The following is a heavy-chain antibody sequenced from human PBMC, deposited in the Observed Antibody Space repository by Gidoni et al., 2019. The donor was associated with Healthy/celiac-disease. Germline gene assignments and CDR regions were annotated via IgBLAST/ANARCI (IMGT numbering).Heavy chain of an antibody. Sequence: QLQLQESGPGLVKPSETLSPTCTVSGGSITSSSYYWGWIRQPPGKGLEWVGSIYYSGSTYYNPSLKSRVTISVDTSKNQFSLKLSSVTAADTAVYYCARLPTARWMVRTGDWFDPWGQRTLVTVSS. J-gene: IGHJ5*02. CDR2: IYYSGST. CDR1: GGSITSSSYY. D-gene: IGHD6-19*01. V-gene: IGHV4-39*01. CDR3: ARLPTARWMVRTGDWFDP.